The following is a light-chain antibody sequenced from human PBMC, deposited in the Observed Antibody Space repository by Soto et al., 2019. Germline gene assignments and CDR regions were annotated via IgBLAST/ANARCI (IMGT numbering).Light chain of an antibody. V-gene: IGLV2-8*01. CDR2: EVT. Sequence: QSVLTQPPSASGSPGQSITISCTGTTRDVGAYNFVSWYRQLPGKAPKLLIYEVTKRPSGVPDRFSGSKSGNTASLTVSGLQAEDEADYYCSSYAGSAPFVVFGGGTKVTVL. J-gene: IGLJ2*01. CDR1: TRDVGAYNF. CDR3: SSYAGSAPFVV.